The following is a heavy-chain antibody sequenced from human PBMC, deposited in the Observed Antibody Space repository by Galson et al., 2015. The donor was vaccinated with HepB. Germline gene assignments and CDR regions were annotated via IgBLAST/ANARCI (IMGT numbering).Heavy chain of an antibody. CDR1: GFAFSSFS. Sequence: SLRLSCAASGFAFSSFSMNWVRQAPGKGLEWVSYISSSGGTVYYADSVKGRFTISRDNAKNSLSLQMNNLRAEDTAVYYCATSEPHHAGYDVWVQGTKVTVSS. V-gene: IGHV3-48*01. J-gene: IGHJ6*02. D-gene: IGHD5-12*01. CDR2: ISSSGGTV. CDR3: ATSEPHHAGYDV.